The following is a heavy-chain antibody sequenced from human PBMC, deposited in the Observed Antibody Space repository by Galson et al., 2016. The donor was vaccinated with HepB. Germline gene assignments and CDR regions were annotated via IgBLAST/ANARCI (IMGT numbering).Heavy chain of an antibody. CDR1: GYTFTTYY. Sequence: SVKVSCKASGYTFTTYYIHWVRQAPGQGLEWMGIINPTGGGSNFAQKFQGRVTVTRDTSTSTVYMELSSLRSEDTAVYYCARPTADDAFGIWGQGTMVTVSS. CDR3: ARPTADDAFGI. CDR2: INPTGGGS. V-gene: IGHV1-46*01. J-gene: IGHJ3*02.